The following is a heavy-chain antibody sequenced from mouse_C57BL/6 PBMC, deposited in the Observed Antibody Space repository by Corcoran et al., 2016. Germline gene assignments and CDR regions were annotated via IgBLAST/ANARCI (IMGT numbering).Heavy chain of an antibody. J-gene: IGHJ3*01. D-gene: IGHD2-1*01. CDR2: IWWDDDK. CDR3: ASYGTRFAY. CDR1: GFSQITFVMG. V-gene: IGHV8-8*01. Sequence: QVTLKESGHGILQPSKTLRLTCSFSGFSQITFVMGVGWIRHPSWKCLVWLEHIWWDDDKYYNQVLKSRLTISKETSKQQVFLKIANVDTADTATYYCASYGTRFAYWGQGTLVTVSA.